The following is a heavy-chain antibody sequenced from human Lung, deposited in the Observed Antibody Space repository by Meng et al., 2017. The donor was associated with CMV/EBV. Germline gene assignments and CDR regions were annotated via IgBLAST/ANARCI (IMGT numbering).Heavy chain of an antibody. Sequence: QVHLLEAGPGVEKPAGSVRVSCKASGYTFGSYGICWVRQAPGQGLEWMVWFVNYVDTYPAPKFQGRVTMTTDTHTNTAFMELRSLTSDDTAVYYCASGTPGRSYCDYWGQGPLVTVSS. CDR2: FVNYVDT. CDR3: ASGTPGRSYCDY. D-gene: IGHD2-15*01. J-gene: IGHJ4*02. V-gene: IGHV1-18*01. CDR1: GYTFGSYG.